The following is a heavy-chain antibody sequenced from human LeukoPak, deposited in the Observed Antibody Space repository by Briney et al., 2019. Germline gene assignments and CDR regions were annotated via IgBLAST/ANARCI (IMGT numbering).Heavy chain of an antibody. Sequence: SDTLSLTRAVSGGSISRRNWWSWVRPPPGKGLEWSGQTYHSGSTNYNPSLKSRVTISVVESKNQFSLKLSSVTAADTAVYYCARDCSGGSCYPYNWFDPWGQGTLVTVSS. CDR1: GGSISRRNW. V-gene: IGHV4-4*02. CDR2: TYHSGST. D-gene: IGHD2-15*01. J-gene: IGHJ5*02. CDR3: ARDCSGGSCYPYNWFDP.